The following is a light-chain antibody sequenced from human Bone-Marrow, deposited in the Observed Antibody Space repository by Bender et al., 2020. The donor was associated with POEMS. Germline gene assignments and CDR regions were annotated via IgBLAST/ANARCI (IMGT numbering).Light chain of an antibody. Sequence: QSALTQPASVSGSPGQSITISCTATSSDVGSYDLVSWYQQHPGEAPKLMIYEANKRPPGVSNRFSGSKSGNTASLTISGLQADDEADYYCYSYAGSNTWVFGGGTKLTVL. CDR1: SSDVGSYDL. V-gene: IGLV2-23*01. CDR3: YSYAGSNTWV. CDR2: EAN. J-gene: IGLJ3*02.